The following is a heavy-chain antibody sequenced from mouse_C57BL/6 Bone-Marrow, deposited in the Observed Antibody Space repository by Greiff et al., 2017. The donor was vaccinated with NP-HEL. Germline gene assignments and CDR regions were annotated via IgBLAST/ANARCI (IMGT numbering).Heavy chain of an antibody. J-gene: IGHJ1*03. CDR1: GYSITSGYY. D-gene: IGHD1-1*01. CDR2: ISYDGSN. CDR3: AREAYYGSSYGGYWYFDV. Sequence: EVQLVESGPGLVKPSQSLSLTCSVTGYSITSGYYWNWIRQFPGNKLEWMGYISYDGSNNYKPSLKNRISITRYTSKNQFFLKLNSVTTEDTATYYCAREAYYGSSYGGYWYFDVWGTGTTVTVSS. V-gene: IGHV3-6*01.